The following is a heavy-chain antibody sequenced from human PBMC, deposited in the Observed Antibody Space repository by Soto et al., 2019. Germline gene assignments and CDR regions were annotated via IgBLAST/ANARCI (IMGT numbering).Heavy chain of an antibody. V-gene: IGHV2-26*01. CDR1: GFSPRDSKVG. Sequence: QVTLKESGHVLVKPTETLTLTCAVSGFSPRDSKVGVSWIRQPPGKALECLAHIFWNGAKSYSTSLERRLTISKDPSKVQVVLTMTNLDPVETATYFCAHVLPCDGAHSYDSWGRGTLVTVSS. CDR2: IFWNGAK. J-gene: IGHJ4*02. D-gene: IGHD2-8*01. CDR3: AHVLPCDGAHSYDS.